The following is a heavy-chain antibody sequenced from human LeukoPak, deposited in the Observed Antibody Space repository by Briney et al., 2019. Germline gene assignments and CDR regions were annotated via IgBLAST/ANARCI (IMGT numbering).Heavy chain of an antibody. Sequence: GGSLRLSCAASGFTFSHYPMHWVRQAPGKGLEWLAVISYDSNYRYYADSVRGRFTISRGNSNNTLYLQIDSLRPEDTAMYFCARDRRYYFDYWGQGTLVTVSS. V-gene: IGHV3-30*01. CDR1: GFTFSHYP. CDR3: ARDRRYYFDY. CDR2: ISYDSNYR. J-gene: IGHJ4*02.